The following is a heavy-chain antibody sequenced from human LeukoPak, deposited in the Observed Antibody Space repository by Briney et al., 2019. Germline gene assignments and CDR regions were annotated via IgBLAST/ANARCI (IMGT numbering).Heavy chain of an antibody. J-gene: IGHJ3*01. CDR3: AVAGSGSEAFDF. V-gene: IGHV1-8*02. CDR2: MNPYSGNT. D-gene: IGHD3-22*01. Sequence: ASVKVSCKASGYTFMSYNINWVRQATGQGLECMGWMNPYSGNTGYAQNFQGRVTMTRNTAISTAYMELSSLRSEDTAVYYCAVAGSGSEAFDFWGQGTMVTVP. CDR1: GYTFMSYN.